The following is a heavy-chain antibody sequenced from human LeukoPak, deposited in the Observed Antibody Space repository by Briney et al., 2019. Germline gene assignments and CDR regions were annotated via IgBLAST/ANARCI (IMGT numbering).Heavy chain of an antibody. J-gene: IGHJ1*01. CDR1: GFTFSNAW. CDR2: IKSKTDGGTA. Sequence: GGSLRLSCAASGFTFSNAWMNWVRQAPGEGLEWVGRIKSKTDGGTADYAAPVKGRFTISRDDSKNTLFLQMDSLTIEDTAIYFCTKEESGYYKGYLHHWGQGTLVTVSS. D-gene: IGHD2/OR15-2a*01. CDR3: TKEESGYYKGYLHH. V-gene: IGHV3-15*07.